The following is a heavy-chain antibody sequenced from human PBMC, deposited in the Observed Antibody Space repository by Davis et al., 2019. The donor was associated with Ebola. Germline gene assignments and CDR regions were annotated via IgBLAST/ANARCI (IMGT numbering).Heavy chain of an antibody. J-gene: IGHJ4*02. CDR2: IKQDGSVT. D-gene: IGHD5-24*01. V-gene: IGHV3-7*01. Sequence: PGGSLRLSCAPSGFTFTDYWMTWVRQAPGKGLEWVALIKQDGSVTSYVDSVKGRFTISRDNAKNSLDLQINGLRAEDTAMYYCARDRGWLQHDYWGQGTLVTVSS. CDR3: ARDRGWLQHDY. CDR1: GFTFTDYW.